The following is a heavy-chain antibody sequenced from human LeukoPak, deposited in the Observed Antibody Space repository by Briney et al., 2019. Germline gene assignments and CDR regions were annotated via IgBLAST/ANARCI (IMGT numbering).Heavy chain of an antibody. CDR3: ASYYDSSGAPFDY. J-gene: IGHJ4*02. CDR1: LGTLSSYA. CDR2: INPSFGAA. D-gene: IGHD3-22*01. Sequence: SVKVSCKDSLGTLSSYAISWVRQAPGEGLEWMGGINPSFGAANYAQKFQGRDTNNTYESTSTAHMELSSLKSENTAVYYCASYYDSSGAPFDYWGQGTLVTVSS. V-gene: IGHV1-69*05.